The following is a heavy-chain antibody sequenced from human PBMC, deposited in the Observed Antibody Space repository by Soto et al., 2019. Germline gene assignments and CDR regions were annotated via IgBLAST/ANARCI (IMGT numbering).Heavy chain of an antibody. Sequence: ASVKVSCKASGYTFTSYYMHWVRQAPGQGLEWMGIINPSGGSTSYAQKFQGRVTMTRDTSTSTVYMELSSLRSEDTAVYYCARDATGLRFLEWSAFDPWGQRTLVTVSS. CDR3: ARDATGLRFLEWSAFDP. V-gene: IGHV1-46*01. CDR2: INPSGGST. CDR1: GYTFTSYY. D-gene: IGHD3-3*01. J-gene: IGHJ5*02.